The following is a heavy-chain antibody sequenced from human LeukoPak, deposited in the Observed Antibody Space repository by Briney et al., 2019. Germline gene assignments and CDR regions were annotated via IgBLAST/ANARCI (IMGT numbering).Heavy chain of an antibody. V-gene: IGHV3-9*01. J-gene: IGHJ4*02. CDR1: GFTFDDYA. Sequence: GGSLRLSCAASGFTFDDYAMHWVRQAPGKGLEWVSGISWNSGSIGYADSVKGRFTISRDNAKNSLYLQMNSLRAEDTALYYCAKGTPRLYYDSSGYFDYWGQGTLVTVSS. CDR2: ISWNSGSI. D-gene: IGHD3-22*01. CDR3: AKGTPRLYYDSSGYFDY.